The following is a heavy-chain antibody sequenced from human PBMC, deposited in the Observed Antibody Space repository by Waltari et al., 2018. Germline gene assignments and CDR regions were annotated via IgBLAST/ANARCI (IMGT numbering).Heavy chain of an antibody. D-gene: IGHD5-18*01. CDR1: GFTFSRYW. V-gene: IGHV3-74*03. CDR2: NSRDGNTT. CDR3: ARVEYSYGPYCFDS. J-gene: IGHJ4*02. Sequence: EVQLVESGGGLVQPGGSLRLSCEASGFTFSRYWMHWVRQAPGKGLVWFSRNSRDGNTTTYADSVKGRFTIARDNAKNTLYLQMNSLRAEDTAVYYCARVEYSYGPYCFDSWGQGTPVTVSS.